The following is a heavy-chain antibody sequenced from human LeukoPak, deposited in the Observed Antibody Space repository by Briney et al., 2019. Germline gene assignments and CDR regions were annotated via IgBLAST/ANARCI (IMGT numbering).Heavy chain of an antibody. CDR1: GFTFSNYA. CDR2: IKQDGSEK. CDR3: ARMETYYYYEDY. Sequence: GGSLRLSCTASGFTFSNYAITWVRQAPGKGLEWVANIKQDGSEKYYVDSVKGRFTISRDNAKNSLYLQMNSLRAEDTAVYYCARMETYYYYEDYWGQGTLVTVSS. J-gene: IGHJ4*02. V-gene: IGHV3-7*01. D-gene: IGHD3-22*01.